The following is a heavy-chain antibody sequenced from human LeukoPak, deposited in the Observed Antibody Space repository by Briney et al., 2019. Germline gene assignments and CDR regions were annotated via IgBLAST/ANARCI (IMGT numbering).Heavy chain of an antibody. D-gene: IGHD3-3*01. CDR1: GFTFSSYG. CDR3: AREGGERITIFGVVQSAFDI. CDR2: ISYDGSNK. J-gene: IGHJ3*02. V-gene: IGHV3-30*03. Sequence: GGSLRLSCAASGFTFSSYGIHWVRQAPGKGLEWVAVISYDGSNKYYADSVKGRFTISRDNSKNTVYVQMNNLRAEDTAVYYCAREGGERITIFGVVQSAFDIWGQGTMVTVSS.